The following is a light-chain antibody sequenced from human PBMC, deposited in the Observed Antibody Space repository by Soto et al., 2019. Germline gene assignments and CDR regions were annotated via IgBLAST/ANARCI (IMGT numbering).Light chain of an antibody. J-gene: IGKJ5*01. V-gene: IGKV3-11*01. CDR2: DAY. Sequence: EVVFTQSPVTLSLSPGERATLSCRASQSFRGLLVWYQQKPGQAPRLLIYDAYNRATGIPPRFSGSGSGTDFTLTISSLEPEDSAVYYCQQRHMWPITFGQGTRLEIK. CDR3: QQRHMWPIT. CDR1: QSFRGL.